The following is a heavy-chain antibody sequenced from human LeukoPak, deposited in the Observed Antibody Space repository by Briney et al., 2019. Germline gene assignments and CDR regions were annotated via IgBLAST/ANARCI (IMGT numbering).Heavy chain of an antibody. D-gene: IGHD4-23*01. J-gene: IGHJ4*02. V-gene: IGHV1-46*01. CDR2: INPSGGST. CDR1: GYTFTSCY. Sequence: GASVKVSCKASGYTFTSCYMHWVRQAPGQGLEWKGIINPSGGSTSYAQKFQGRVTMSRDTSTSTVYMELSSLRSEDTAVYYCARDLHGGNSHFDYWGQGTLVTVSS. CDR3: ARDLHGGNSHFDY.